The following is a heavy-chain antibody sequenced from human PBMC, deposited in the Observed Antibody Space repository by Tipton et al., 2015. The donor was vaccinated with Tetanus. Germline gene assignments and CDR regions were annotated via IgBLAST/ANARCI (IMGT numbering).Heavy chain of an antibody. CDR2: IYDSENT. CDR3: ARDQARGARGWNYFDY. D-gene: IGHD1-26*01. CDR1: GGSISTSGYS. J-gene: IGHJ4*02. Sequence: TLSLTCTVSGGSISTSGYSWNWIRQHPGKGLEWIGYIYDSENTLYNPSLKSRATMSIDASKTHFSLKLTSVTAADTAVYYCARDQARGARGWNYFDYWGQGSLVTVSS. V-gene: IGHV4-31*03.